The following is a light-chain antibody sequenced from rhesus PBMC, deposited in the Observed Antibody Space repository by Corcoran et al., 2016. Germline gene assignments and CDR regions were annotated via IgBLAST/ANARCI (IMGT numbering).Light chain of an antibody. CDR1: QSASRY. V-gene: IGKV3-10*01. J-gene: IGKJ2*01. CDR2: GGS. CDR3: CQDSRGYS. Sequence: QVILTQSPATLYLSPGERATHSCRASQSASRYLAWSQQKPGQAPRPLIYGGSNRATGSPDRFSGSGAGTDFPLAISSLESEAVGVSHCCQDSRGYSFGPGTKVEIK.